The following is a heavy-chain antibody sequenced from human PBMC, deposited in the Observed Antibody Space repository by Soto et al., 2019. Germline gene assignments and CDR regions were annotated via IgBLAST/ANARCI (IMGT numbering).Heavy chain of an antibody. CDR3: AKPFGEDYYYGMDV. V-gene: IGHV3-23*01. CDR2: ISGSGGST. Sequence: LRLSCAASGFTFSSYAMSWVRQAPGKGLEWVSAISGSGGSTYYADSVKGRFTISRDNSKNTLYLQMNSLRAEDTAVYYCAKPFGEDYYYGMDVWGQGATVTVSS. D-gene: IGHD3-10*01. CDR1: GFTFSSYA. J-gene: IGHJ6*02.